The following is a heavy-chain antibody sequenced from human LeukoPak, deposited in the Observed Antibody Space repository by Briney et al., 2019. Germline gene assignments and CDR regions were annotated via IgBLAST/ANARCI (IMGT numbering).Heavy chain of an antibody. D-gene: IGHD3-3*01. CDR3: ANFDFWSGYRFDY. CDR2: IIPISGTA. Sequence: SVKVSCKASGGTFSSYAISWVRQAPGQGLEWMGGIIPISGTANYAQKFQGRVTITADESTSTAYMELSSLRSEDTAVYYCANFDFWSGYRFDYWGQGTLVTVSS. J-gene: IGHJ4*02. V-gene: IGHV1-69*13. CDR1: GGTFSSYA.